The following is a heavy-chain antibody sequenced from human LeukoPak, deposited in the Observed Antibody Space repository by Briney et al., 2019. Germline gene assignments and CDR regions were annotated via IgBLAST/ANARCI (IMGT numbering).Heavy chain of an antibody. CDR2: ISSFRCTI. CDR1: GLTYSSYE. CDR3: VRSPNYKGYLDY. Sequence: GGSLRLSCAVSGLTYSSYEMHCPPEAPEEGLEWVLYISSFRCTIYYADSVMGRFTISRDNAKNSLYLQMNSLRAEDTAVYYCVRSPNYKGYLDYWGQGTLVTVSS. V-gene: IGHV3-48*03. D-gene: IGHD3-10*01. J-gene: IGHJ4*02.